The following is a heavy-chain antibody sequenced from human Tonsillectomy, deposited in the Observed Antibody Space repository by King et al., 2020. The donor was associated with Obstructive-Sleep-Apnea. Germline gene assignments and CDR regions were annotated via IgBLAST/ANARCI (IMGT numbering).Heavy chain of an antibody. Sequence: VQLVESGGGLVQPGGSLRLSCAASGFTFSSYAMSWVRQAPGKGLGWVSAIGGSGGSLYYADSVKGRFTISRDNSKNTLYLQMNSLRAEDTAVYYCAKDIGIRLWLPDYWGQGTLVTVSS. V-gene: IGHV3-23*04. CDR3: AKDIGIRLWLPDY. D-gene: IGHD5-18*01. CDR1: GFTFSSYA. J-gene: IGHJ4*02. CDR2: IGGSGGSL.